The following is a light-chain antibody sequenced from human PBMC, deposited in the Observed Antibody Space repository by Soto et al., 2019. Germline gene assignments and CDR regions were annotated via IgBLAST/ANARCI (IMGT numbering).Light chain of an antibody. J-gene: IGKJ1*01. Sequence: EIVLTQSPGTLYFSPLERAALSCRSSQSVSSSYLAWYQQKPGQAPRLLIYGASTRATGIPARFSGSGSGTEFTLTISSLQSEDFAIYYCQQYNNWPRTFGQGTKVDIK. CDR2: GAS. CDR1: QSVSSSY. V-gene: IGKV3-15*01. CDR3: QQYNNWPRT.